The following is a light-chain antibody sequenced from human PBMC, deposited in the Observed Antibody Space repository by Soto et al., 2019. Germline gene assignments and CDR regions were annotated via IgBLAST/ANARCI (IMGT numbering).Light chain of an antibody. Sequence: EIELTPSPATLSVSPGERATLSCRASQSVSSFLVWYQQKPGQAPRLLIYDAVNRVTGIPARFSGSGSGTDFTLTISSLEPEDFAVYYCQHRSNWPRLTFGGGTKVDIK. J-gene: IGKJ4*01. CDR3: QHRSNWPRLT. CDR1: QSVSSF. V-gene: IGKV3-11*01. CDR2: DAV.